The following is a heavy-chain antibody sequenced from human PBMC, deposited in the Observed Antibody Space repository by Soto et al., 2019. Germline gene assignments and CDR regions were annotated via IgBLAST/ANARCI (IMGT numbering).Heavy chain of an antibody. Sequence: QVQLVQSGAEVKKPGSSVTVSCKASGGTFSSYAISWVRQAPGQGLEWMGGIIPIFGTANYAQKFQGRVTITADESTSTAYMELSSLRSEDTAVYYCARDAPRPNSGSYYVDYYYYGMDVWGQGTTVTVSS. V-gene: IGHV1-69*01. J-gene: IGHJ6*02. CDR3: ARDAPRPNSGSYYVDYYYYGMDV. CDR2: IIPIFGTA. D-gene: IGHD1-26*01. CDR1: GGTFSSYA.